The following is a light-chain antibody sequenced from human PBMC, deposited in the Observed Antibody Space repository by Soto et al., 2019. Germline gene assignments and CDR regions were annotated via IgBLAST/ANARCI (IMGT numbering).Light chain of an antibody. V-gene: IGKV3-20*01. CDR3: QQYNNWPPWT. Sequence: EIVLTQSPGTLSMSPGERATLSCRASQSLSSSSLAWYQQKPGQAPRLLISGASSRAADIPDRFSGSGSGTEFTLTISSLRSEDFAVYYCQQYNNWPPWTFGQGTKVDIK. J-gene: IGKJ1*01. CDR2: GAS. CDR1: QSLSSSS.